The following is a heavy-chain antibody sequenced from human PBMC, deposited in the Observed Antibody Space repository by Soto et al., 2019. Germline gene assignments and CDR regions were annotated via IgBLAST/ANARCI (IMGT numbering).Heavy chain of an antibody. CDR3: ARVSAMEISERFILAMDV. Sequence: GESYHTCSXASGYNFSSSWSRWVRQTHGKGLGWMGSIDPGESNIHYSPYFQGRVTISGDTSISTASVQWSSLKAADTAIYYFARVSAMEISERFILAMDVWAQGTTATISS. J-gene: IGHJ6*01. D-gene: IGHD2-8*01. CDR1: GYNFSSSW. V-gene: IGHV5-10-1*01. CDR2: IDPGESNI.